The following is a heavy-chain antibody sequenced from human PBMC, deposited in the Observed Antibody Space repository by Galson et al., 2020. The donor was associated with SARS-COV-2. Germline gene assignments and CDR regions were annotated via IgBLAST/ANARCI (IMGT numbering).Heavy chain of an antibody. J-gene: IGHJ4*02. CDR2: ISSSSTFI. D-gene: IGHD5-18*01. CDR1: GFTFSNYA. CDR3: ARDLGYSYGYCFDY. Sequence: TGGSLRLSCAVSGFTFSNYAMDWVRQAPGKGLEWVSFISSSSTFIYYADSVKGRFTISRDNAKSSLYLQMNSLRAEDTAVYYCARDLGYSYGYCFDYWGQGTRVTVSS. V-gene: IGHV3-21*01.